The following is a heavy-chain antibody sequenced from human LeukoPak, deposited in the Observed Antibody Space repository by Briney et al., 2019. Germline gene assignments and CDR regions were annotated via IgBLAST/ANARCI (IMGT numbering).Heavy chain of an antibody. CDR3: AKGVDYGSGSYSVAYYYYMDA. CDR1: GFTFSSDA. V-gene: IGHV3-23*01. Sequence: PGGSLRLSCAASGFTFSSDAMSWVRQAPGKGLEWVSAISGSGGSTYYADSVKGRFTISRDNSKNTLYLQMNSLRAEDTAVYYCAKGVDYGSGSYSVAYYYYMDAWGKGTTVTVSS. D-gene: IGHD3-10*01. J-gene: IGHJ6*03. CDR2: ISGSGGST.